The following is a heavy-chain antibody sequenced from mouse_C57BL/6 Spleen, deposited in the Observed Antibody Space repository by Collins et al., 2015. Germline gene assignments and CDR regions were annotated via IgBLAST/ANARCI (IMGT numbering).Heavy chain of an antibody. D-gene: IGHD2-2*01. CDR1: GYSITSGYD. CDR3: AREGYGYDVKDWYFDV. V-gene: IGHV3-1*01. CDR2: ISYSGST. Sequence: DVQLQESGPGMVKPSQSLSLTCTVTGYSITSGYDWHWIRHFPGNKLEWMGYISYSGSTNYNPSLKSRISITHDTSKNHFFLKLNSVTTEDTATYYCAREGYGYDVKDWYFDVWGTGTTVTVSS. J-gene: IGHJ1*03.